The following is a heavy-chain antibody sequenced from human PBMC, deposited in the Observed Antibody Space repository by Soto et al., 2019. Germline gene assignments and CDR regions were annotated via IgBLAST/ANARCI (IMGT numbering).Heavy chain of an antibody. CDR3: GKDGAVGDYNTLAY. D-gene: IGHD4-17*01. CDR1: GFTFDDYS. Sequence: GGSLRLSCAASGFTFDDYSMHWVRQAPGKGLEWVSLISWDGGSTYYADSVKGRFTIPRDNSKNSLYLQMNSLTTEDTAFYYCGKDGAVGDYNTLAYWARGALVTVSS. CDR2: ISWDGGST. V-gene: IGHV3-43*01. J-gene: IGHJ4*02.